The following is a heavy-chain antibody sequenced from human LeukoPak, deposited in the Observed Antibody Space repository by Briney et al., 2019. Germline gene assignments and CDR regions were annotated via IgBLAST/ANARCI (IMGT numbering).Heavy chain of an antibody. J-gene: IGHJ4*02. CDR2: ISGSGGST. D-gene: IGHD3-10*01. V-gene: IGHV3-23*01. CDR3: ARKSASGNYPLDY. CDR1: GFTFSSYA. Sequence: GGSLRLSCAASGFTFSSYAMSWVRQAPGKGLEWVSAISGSGGSTYYADSVKGRFTISRDNSKNTLYLQMNSLRAEDTAPYYCARKSASGNYPLDYWGQGTLVTVSS.